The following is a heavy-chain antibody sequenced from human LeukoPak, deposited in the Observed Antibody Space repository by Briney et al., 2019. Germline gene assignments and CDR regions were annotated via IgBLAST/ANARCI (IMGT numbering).Heavy chain of an antibody. J-gene: IGHJ6*02. D-gene: IGHD2-21*01. Sequence: GGSLRLSCAASGFTFSSAWMHWVRQTPGKGLVWVSRINSDGSSTNYADSVKGRFTISRDNAKNMVNLQMNSLRAEDTAIYYCTRDYSYVMAVWGQGTTVTVSS. CDR2: INSDGSST. CDR1: GFTFSSAW. V-gene: IGHV3-74*01. CDR3: TRDYSYVMAV.